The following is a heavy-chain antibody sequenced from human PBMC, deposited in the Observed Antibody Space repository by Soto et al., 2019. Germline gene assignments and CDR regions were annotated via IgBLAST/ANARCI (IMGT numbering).Heavy chain of an antibody. Sequence: SETLSLTCTVSGGSISSYYWSWIRQPPGKGLEWIGYIYYSGSTNYNPSLKSRVTISVDTSKNQFSLKLSSVTAADTAVYYCTRFRGYCSCTSCYTPHDYYYCMDVWGKGNTVTVSS. J-gene: IGHJ6*03. V-gene: IGHV4-59*12. CDR3: TRFRGYCSCTSCYTPHDYYYCMDV. CDR2: IYYSGST. D-gene: IGHD2-2*02. CDR1: GGSISSYY.